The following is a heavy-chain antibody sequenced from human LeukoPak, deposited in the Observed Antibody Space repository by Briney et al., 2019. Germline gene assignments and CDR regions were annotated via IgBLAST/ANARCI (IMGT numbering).Heavy chain of an antibody. CDR2: MYSRGAT. J-gene: IGHJ5*02. CDR1: GFTVSDNY. V-gene: IGHV3-53*01. D-gene: IGHD6-13*01. Sequence: PGGFLRLSCAASGFTVSDNYMSWVRQAPGKGLEWVSVMYSRGATYYANSVKGRFTFSRDISKNTLYLQMDGLRNEDTAMYYCARDAPQVPAAGVLASWGQGTLVIVSS. CDR3: ARDAPQVPAAGVLAS.